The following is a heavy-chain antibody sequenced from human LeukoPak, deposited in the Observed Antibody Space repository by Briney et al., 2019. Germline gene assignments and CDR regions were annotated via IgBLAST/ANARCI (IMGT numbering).Heavy chain of an antibody. CDR3: ARVPGDYGDYEDY. CDR2: IYYSASASASAST. V-gene: IGHV4-39*07. Sequence: PSETLSLTCTVSGDSISSSDYYWGWIRQPPGKGLEWIGIIYYSASASASASTYYNPSLKSRVTIFGDTSKNQFSLKLSSVTAADTALYYCARVPGDYGDYEDYWGQGTLVTVSS. CDR1: GDSISSSDYY. J-gene: IGHJ4*02. D-gene: IGHD4-17*01.